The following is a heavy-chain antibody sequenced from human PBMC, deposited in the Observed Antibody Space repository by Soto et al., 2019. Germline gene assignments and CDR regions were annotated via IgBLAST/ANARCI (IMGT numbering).Heavy chain of an antibody. J-gene: IGHJ4*02. CDR1: GYTVTAYY. Sequence: ASVKVACKASGYTVTAYYMHWGRQAPGQSLEWMGWINPNTGDTNYAQNFQGRVTMTRDKSITTAYMELSRLNSDDTAVYYCARDRPPDYWGQGTLVTV. D-gene: IGHD6-6*01. CDR3: ARDRPPDY. CDR2: INPNTGDT. V-gene: IGHV1-2*02.